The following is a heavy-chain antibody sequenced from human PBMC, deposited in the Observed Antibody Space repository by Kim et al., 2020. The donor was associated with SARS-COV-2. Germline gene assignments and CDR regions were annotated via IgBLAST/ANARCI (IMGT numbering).Heavy chain of an antibody. CDR2: INDSGST. Sequence: SETLSLTCAVYGGSFSGYQWSWIRQSPGKRLEWIGQINDSGSTNYNPSLKSRVTISVDTSKNQFSLKLTSVTAADTAVYYCARGVPGYWWQGTLVTVSS. CDR3: ARGVPGY. CDR1: GGSFSGYQ. J-gene: IGHJ4*02. V-gene: IGHV4-34*01.